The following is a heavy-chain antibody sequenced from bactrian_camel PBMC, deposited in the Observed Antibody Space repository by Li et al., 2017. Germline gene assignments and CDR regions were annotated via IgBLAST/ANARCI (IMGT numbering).Heavy chain of an antibody. D-gene: IGHD4*01. J-gene: IGHJ4*01. CDR3: AAANQWGCLRRLWSYYNY. CDR2: IDSGGTT. Sequence: QLVESGGGSVQAGGSLRLSCTASGSAFSASCMGWFRQAPGKEREAVARIDSGGTTSYADSVKGRFTISKDNTKNTLYLQMNSLNSEDTAMYYCAAANQWGCLRRLWSYYNYRGQGTQVTVS. CDR1: GSAFSASC. V-gene: IGHV3S53*01.